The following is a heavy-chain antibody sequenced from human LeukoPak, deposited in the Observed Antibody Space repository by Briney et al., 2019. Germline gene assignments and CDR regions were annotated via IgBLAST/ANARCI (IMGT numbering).Heavy chain of an antibody. D-gene: IGHD3-10*01. J-gene: IGHJ4*02. CDR3: ARGSSMVRGVTAFTDG. CDR2: INHSGST. CDR1: GGSFSGYY. V-gene: IGHV4-34*01. Sequence: PSETLSLTCAVYGGSFSGYYWSWIRQPPGKGLEWIGEINHSGSTNYNSSLKSRVTISVDTSKSQFSLKLSSVTAADTAVYYCARGSSMVRGVTAFTDGWGQGTLVTVSS.